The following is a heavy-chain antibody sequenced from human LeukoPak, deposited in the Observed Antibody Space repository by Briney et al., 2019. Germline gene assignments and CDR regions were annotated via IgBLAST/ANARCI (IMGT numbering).Heavy chain of an antibody. D-gene: IGHD5-24*01. CDR3: AKGKDGYNYFDY. CDR2: ISGSGGST. CDR1: GFTFSSYA. V-gene: IGHV3-23*01. Sequence: PGGSLRLSCAASGFTFSSYAMSWVRQAPGEGQEGVSAISGSGGSTYYADSVKGQFTISRNNSKNTLYLQMNSLRAEDTAVYYCAKGKDGYNYFDYWGQGTLVTVSS. J-gene: IGHJ4*02.